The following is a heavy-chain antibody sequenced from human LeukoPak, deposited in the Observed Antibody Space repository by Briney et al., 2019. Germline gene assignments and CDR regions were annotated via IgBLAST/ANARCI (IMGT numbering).Heavy chain of an antibody. CDR1: GFNFSATY. CDR2: ISNRGNII. J-gene: IGHJ4*02. V-gene: IGHV3-11*01. D-gene: IGHD4-23*01. Sequence: GGSLRLSCAASGFNFSATYMTWIRQAPGKGLEWVSYISNRGNIINYADSVKGRFTISRDDAKSSLYLHMNNLRTEDTALYYCASGGDYVGIAATFRYWGQGSLVTVSS. CDR3: ASGGDYVGIAATFRY.